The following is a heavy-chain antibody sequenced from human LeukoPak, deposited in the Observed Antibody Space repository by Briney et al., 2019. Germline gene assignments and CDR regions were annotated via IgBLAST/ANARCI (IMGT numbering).Heavy chain of an antibody. D-gene: IGHD3-10*01. CDR2: ISYTGST. J-gene: IGHJ4*02. CDR3: ARVAITMVRGVIMELFDY. V-gene: IGHV4-59*11. Sequence: SETLSLTCTVSDGSISSHYWSWIRQPPGKGLEWIGYISYTGSTNYNPSLKSRVTISVDTSKNQFSLKLSSVTAADTAVYYCARVAITMVRGVIMELFDYWGQGTLVTVSS. CDR1: DGSISSHY.